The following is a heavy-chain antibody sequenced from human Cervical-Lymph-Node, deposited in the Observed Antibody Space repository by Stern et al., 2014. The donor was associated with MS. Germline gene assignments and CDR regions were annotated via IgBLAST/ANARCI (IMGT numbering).Heavy chain of an antibody. V-gene: IGHV1-46*01. Sequence: QVQLVESGPEVKKPGASVMVSCKPSGYTFTNYYIHWVRQAPGQGLEWMGIINPNGSVKASAKKIHGRITMTRDTYKQHAYIMLITLTSEDTAMYYCTRAVGGVGREWGQGTLVFVSS. J-gene: IGHJ4*02. CDR2: INPNGSVK. CDR1: GYTFTNYY. D-gene: IGHD3-16*01. CDR3: TRAVGGVGRE.